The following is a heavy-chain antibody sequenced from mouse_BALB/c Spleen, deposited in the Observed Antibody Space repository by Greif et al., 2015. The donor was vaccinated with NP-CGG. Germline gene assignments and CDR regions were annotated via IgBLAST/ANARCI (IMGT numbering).Heavy chain of an antibody. CDR3: AREDTPYWYFDA. Sequence: EVKLMESGGGLVQPGGSRKLSCAASGFTFSSFGMHWVRQAPEKGLEWVAYISSGISTIYYADTVKGRFTISRDNPKNTLFLQMTSLRSEDTAMYYCAREDTPYWYFDAWGAGTTVTVSS. D-gene: IGHD5-1-1*01. J-gene: IGHJ1*01. CDR1: GFTFSSFG. V-gene: IGHV5-17*02. CDR2: ISSGISTI.